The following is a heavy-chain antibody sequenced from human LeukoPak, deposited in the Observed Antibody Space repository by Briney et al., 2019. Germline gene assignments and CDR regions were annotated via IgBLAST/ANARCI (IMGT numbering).Heavy chain of an antibody. CDR1: GGSISSYY. D-gene: IGHD2-2*01. Sequence: SETLSLTCTVSGGSISSYYWSWIPQPAGKGLEWIGRIYTSGSTNYNPSLKSRVTMSVDTSKNQFSLKLSSVTAADTAVYYCARESLVPAAMVMDYWGQGTLVTVSS. V-gene: IGHV4-4*07. CDR2: IYTSGST. CDR3: ARESLVPAAMVMDY. J-gene: IGHJ4*02.